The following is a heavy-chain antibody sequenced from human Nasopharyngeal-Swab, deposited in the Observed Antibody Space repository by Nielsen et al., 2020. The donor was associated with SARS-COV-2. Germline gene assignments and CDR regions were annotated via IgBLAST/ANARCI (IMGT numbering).Heavy chain of an antibody. CDR2: IWYDGSNK. D-gene: IGHD4-17*01. V-gene: IGHV3-33*01. Sequence: GESLKISCAASGFTFSSYGMHWVRQAPGKGLAWVAVIWYDGSNKYYADSVKGRFTISRDNSKNTLYLQMNSLRAEDTAVYYCARDLPPAATVPDYFDYWGQGTLVTVSS. CDR1: GFTFSSYG. CDR3: ARDLPPAATVPDYFDY. J-gene: IGHJ4*02.